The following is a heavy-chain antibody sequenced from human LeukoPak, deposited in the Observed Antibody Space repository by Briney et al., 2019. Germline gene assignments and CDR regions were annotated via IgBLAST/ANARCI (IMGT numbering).Heavy chain of an antibody. CDR2: INPNSGGT. V-gene: IGHV1-2*02. CDR1: GYTFTRYY. Sequence: ASVKVSCKASGYTFTRYYMHWVRQAPGQGLEWMGWINPNSGGTNYAQKLQGRVTMTTDTSTSTAYMELRSLRSDDTAVYYCARDWARVVVVAAYYYFDYWGQGTLVTVSS. D-gene: IGHD2-15*01. J-gene: IGHJ4*02. CDR3: ARDWARVVVVAAYYYFDY.